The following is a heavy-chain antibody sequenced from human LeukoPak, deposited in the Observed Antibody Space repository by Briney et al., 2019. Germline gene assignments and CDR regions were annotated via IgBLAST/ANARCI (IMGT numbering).Heavy chain of an antibody. V-gene: IGHV1-69*04. CDR2: IIPILGIA. D-gene: IGHD6-19*01. J-gene: IGHJ4*02. CDR3: ARERESSGWVSGNYFDY. Sequence: SVKVSCKASGGTFSSYAISWVRQAPGQGLEWMGRIIPILGIANYAQKFQGRVTITADKSTSTAYMELSSLRSEDTAVYYCARERESSGWVSGNYFDYWGQGTLVTVSS. CDR1: GGTFSSYA.